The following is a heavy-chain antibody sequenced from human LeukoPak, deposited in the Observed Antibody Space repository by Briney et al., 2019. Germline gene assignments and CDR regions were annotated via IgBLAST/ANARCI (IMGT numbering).Heavy chain of an antibody. V-gene: IGHV3-48*04. CDR3: ARDLNGYPLDY. J-gene: IGHJ4*02. D-gene: IGHD5-24*01. CDR2: ISSSGSTI. Sequence: GGSLRLSCAASGFTFSSYSMSWVRQAPGKGLEWVSYISSSGSTIYYADPVKGRFTISRDNAKNSLYLQMNSLRAEDTAVYYCARDLNGYPLDYWGQGTLVTVSS. CDR1: GFTFSSYS.